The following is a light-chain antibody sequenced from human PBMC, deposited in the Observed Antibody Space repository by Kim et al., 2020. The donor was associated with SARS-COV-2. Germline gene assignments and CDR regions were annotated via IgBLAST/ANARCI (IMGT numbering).Light chain of an antibody. CDR3: QQYSNRWT. J-gene: IGKJ1*01. CDR2: DAS. Sequence: SASVGDKVTITCRASQSISGGVAWYQQKPGKAPKLLIYDASSLESGVPSRFSGSVSGTDFTLIVSSLQPDDFATYYCQQYSNRWTFGQGTKVDIK. V-gene: IGKV1-5*01. CDR1: QSISGG.